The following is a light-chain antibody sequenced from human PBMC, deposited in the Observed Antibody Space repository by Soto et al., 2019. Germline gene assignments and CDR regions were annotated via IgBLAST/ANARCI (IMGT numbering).Light chain of an antibody. CDR2: GAS. J-gene: IGKJ1*01. CDR1: QSVSSN. Sequence: EIVMTQSTATLSVSPGERATLSCRASQSVSSNLAWYQQKPGQAPRLLIYGASTRATGIPARFSGSGSGTEFTLTISSLQSEDFAVYYCQLYYGNPPWTFGQGTKVEIK. CDR3: QLYYGNPPWT. V-gene: IGKV3-15*01.